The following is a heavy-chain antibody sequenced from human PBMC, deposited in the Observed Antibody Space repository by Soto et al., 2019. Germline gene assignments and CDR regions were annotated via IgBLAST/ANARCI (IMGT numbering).Heavy chain of an antibody. V-gene: IGHV3-23*01. Sequence: EVQLLESGGGLVQPGGSLRLSCAASGFTISTFAMTWVRQAPGKGLECVSGVTGSGGQIHYADSVKGRFTISKDNSKNTQYLQMSNLREEDTALYYCAKDAVYKDGLWLMDSWGQGTLVTVSS. J-gene: IGHJ5*02. CDR2: VTGSGGQI. CDR3: AKDAVYKDGLWLMDS. D-gene: IGHD2-21*01. CDR1: GFTISTFA.